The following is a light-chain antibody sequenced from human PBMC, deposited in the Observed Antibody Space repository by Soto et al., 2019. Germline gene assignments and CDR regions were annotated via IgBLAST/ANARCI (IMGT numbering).Light chain of an antibody. CDR2: AAS. CDR3: QQRSNWPRT. CDR1: QSVSSSF. V-gene: IGKV3D-20*02. J-gene: IGKJ1*01. Sequence: EVVLTQSPGTLSLSPGERATLSCRASQSVSSSFLAWYQQKPGQAPRLLIHAASTGATGIPARFRGSGSGTDFTLTISSLEPEDFAVYYCQQRSNWPRTFGQGTKVDIK.